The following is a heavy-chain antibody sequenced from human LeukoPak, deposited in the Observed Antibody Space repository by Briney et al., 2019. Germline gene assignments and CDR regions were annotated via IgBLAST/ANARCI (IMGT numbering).Heavy chain of an antibody. CDR2: IYYSGST. J-gene: IGHJ4*02. CDR1: GGSISSSSYY. Sequence: SETLSLTCTVSGGSISSSSYYWGWIRQPPGKGLEWIGSIYYSGSTYYNPSLKSRVTISVDTSKNQFSLKLSSVTAADTAVYYCARGSAYSRSWYVLFDYWGQGTLVTVSS. CDR3: ARGSAYSRSWYVLFDY. V-gene: IGHV4-39*07. D-gene: IGHD6-13*01.